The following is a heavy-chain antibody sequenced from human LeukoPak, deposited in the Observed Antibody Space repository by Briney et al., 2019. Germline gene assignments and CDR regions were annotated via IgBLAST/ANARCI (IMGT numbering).Heavy chain of an antibody. CDR2: IWYDGSNK. V-gene: IGHV3-33*01. J-gene: IGHJ4*02. CDR1: GFTFSSYG. CDR3: AGDSGDYFDY. Sequence: PGRSLRLSCAASGFTFSSYGMHWVRQAPGKGLEWVAVIWYDGSNKYYADSVKGRFTISRDNSKNTLYLQMSSLRAEDTAVYYCAGDSGDYFDYWGQGTLVTVSS. D-gene: IGHD6-19*01.